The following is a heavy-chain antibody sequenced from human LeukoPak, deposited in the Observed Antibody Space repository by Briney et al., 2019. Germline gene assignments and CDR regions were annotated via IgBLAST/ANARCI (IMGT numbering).Heavy chain of an antibody. CDR1: GGSFTDYY. CDR2: IDHRGSI. D-gene: IGHD3-22*01. V-gene: IGHV4-34*01. CDR3: ARGLVVVTMTSSIMDV. Sequence: SETLSLTCVVNGGSFTDYYWTWIRKAPGNGLEWVGDIDHRGSINYNPSLKSRVTISVDTSKNQFSLRLSSVTAADTAVYYCARGLVVVTMTSSIMDVWGQGTTVTVSS. J-gene: IGHJ6*02.